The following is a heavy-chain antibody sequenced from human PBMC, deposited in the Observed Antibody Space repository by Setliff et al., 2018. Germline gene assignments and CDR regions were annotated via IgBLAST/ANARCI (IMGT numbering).Heavy chain of an antibody. V-gene: IGHV4-59*11. CDR1: GDYISSQY. CDR3: ALSDHYPFYYDY. D-gene: IGHD3-3*01. J-gene: IGHJ4*02. Sequence: SCTVSGDYISSQYWSWIRQPPGKGLEWIGYISNRGCTDYNPSLKSRVTISEDTSRSQFSLKLTSVTTADTAVYYCALSDHYPFYYDYWGLGTLVTVS. CDR2: ISNRGCT.